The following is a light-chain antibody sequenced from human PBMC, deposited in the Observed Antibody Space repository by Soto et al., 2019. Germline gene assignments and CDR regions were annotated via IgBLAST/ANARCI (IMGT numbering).Light chain of an antibody. Sequence: EIVLTQSPATLSLSPGERATLSCRASQSVSSYLAWYQQKPGQAPRLLMYEASNRATGIPDRLSGSGSGTDFTLTISRLEPEDFAVYYCQQYATSPITFGQGTRLEIK. J-gene: IGKJ5*01. V-gene: IGKV3-20*01. CDR2: EAS. CDR3: QQYATSPIT. CDR1: QSVSSY.